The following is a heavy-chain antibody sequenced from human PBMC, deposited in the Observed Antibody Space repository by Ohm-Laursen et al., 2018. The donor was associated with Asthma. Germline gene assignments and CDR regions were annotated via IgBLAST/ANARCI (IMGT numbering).Heavy chain of an antibody. Sequence: GASVKVSCKASGYTFTSYYMHWVRQAPGQGLEWMGRINPNSGGTNYAQKFQGRITMTRDTSISTAYMELSRLRSDDTAVYYCARDALLKYSSSSHGGMDVWGQGTTVTVSS. J-gene: IGHJ6*02. D-gene: IGHD6-6*01. CDR2: INPNSGGT. CDR1: GYTFTSYY. V-gene: IGHV1-2*06. CDR3: ARDALLKYSSSSHGGMDV.